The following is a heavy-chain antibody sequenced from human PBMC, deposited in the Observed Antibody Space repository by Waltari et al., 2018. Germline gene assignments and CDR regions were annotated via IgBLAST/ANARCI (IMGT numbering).Heavy chain of an antibody. CDR3: ARAKEQGGFRELPDFDY. Sequence: QVQLVESGGGVVQPGRSLRLSCAASGFTFSSYAMHWVRQAPGKGLEWVAVISYDGSNKSYADSVKGRVTISRDNSKNTLYLQMNSLRAEDTAVYYCARAKEQGGFRELPDFDYWGQGTLVTVSS. J-gene: IGHJ4*02. V-gene: IGHV3-30-3*01. CDR2: ISYDGSNK. CDR1: GFTFSSYA. D-gene: IGHD3-10*01.